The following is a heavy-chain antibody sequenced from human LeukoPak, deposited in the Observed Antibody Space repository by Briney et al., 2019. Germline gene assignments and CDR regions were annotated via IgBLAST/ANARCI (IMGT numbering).Heavy chain of an antibody. CDR1: GYTFTSYG. CDR3: ARGVYSSSWFEYFQH. D-gene: IGHD6-13*01. Sequence: ASVKVSCKASGYTFTSYGISWVRQAPGQGLEWMGWISAYNGNTNYAQKLQGRVTMTTDTSTSTAYMELRSLRSDDTAVYCCARGVYSSSWFEYFQHWGQGTLVTVSS. J-gene: IGHJ1*01. V-gene: IGHV1-18*01. CDR2: ISAYNGNT.